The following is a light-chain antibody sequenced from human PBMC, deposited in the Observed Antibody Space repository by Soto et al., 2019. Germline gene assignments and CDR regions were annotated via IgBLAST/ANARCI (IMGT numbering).Light chain of an antibody. CDR1: SSNIGNNY. Sequence: QSVLTQPPSVSAAPGQKVTISCSGSSSNIGNNYVSWYQQLPGTAPKLLIYDNNKRPSGIPDRFSGSKSGPSATLGITGLQTGDEADYYCGTWDSSLSAVFGGGTKVTVL. V-gene: IGLV1-51*01. CDR3: GTWDSSLSAV. J-gene: IGLJ2*01. CDR2: DNN.